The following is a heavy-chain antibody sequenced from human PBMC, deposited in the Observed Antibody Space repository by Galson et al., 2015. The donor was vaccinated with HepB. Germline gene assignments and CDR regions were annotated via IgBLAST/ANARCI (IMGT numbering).Heavy chain of an antibody. D-gene: IGHD6-19*01. CDR3: ARDLTTQWLVHHDDSYYYGMDV. Sequence: SVKVSCKASGYTFTSYGISWVRQAPGQGLEWMGWISAYNGNTNYAQKLQGRVTMTTDTSTSTAYMELRSPRSDDTAVYYCARDLTTQWLVHHDDSYYYGMDVWGQGTTVTVSS. CDR2: ISAYNGNT. CDR1: GYTFTSYG. J-gene: IGHJ6*02. V-gene: IGHV1-18*04.